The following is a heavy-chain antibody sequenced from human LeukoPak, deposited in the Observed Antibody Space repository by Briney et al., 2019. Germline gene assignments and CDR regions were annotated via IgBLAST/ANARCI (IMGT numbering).Heavy chain of an antibody. D-gene: IGHD6-6*01. CDR2: IYTNGST. CDR3: ARHSFARPFDS. CDR1: GGSISSYY. Sequence: SETLSLTCTVSGGSISSYYWSWIRQPAGKGLEWIGRIYTNGSTNYNPSLKSRATISLDTSRSQFSLMLSSVTAADTAIYYCARHSFARPFDSWGQGTLVTVSS. V-gene: IGHV4-4*07. J-gene: IGHJ4*02.